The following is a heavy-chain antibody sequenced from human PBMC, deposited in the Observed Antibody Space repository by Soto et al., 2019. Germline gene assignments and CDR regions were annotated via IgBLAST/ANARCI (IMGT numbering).Heavy chain of an antibody. Sequence: EVQLVESGGGLVQPGGSLRLSCAASGFTFSDHYMDWVRQAPGKGLEWVGRTRNKANSYTTEYAASVKGRFTISRDDSKNSLYLQMNSLKNADTAVYYCASELTAAAGTGSNWFDPWGQGTLVTVCS. V-gene: IGHV3-72*01. CDR1: GFTFSDHY. D-gene: IGHD6-13*01. CDR2: TRNKANSYTT. CDR3: ASELTAAAGTGSNWFDP. J-gene: IGHJ5*02.